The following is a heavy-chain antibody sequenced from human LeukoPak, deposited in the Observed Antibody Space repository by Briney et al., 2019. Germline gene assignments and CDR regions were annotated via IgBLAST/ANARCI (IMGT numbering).Heavy chain of an antibody. V-gene: IGHV1-2*02. CDR3: AGSGSYYYYYGMDV. D-gene: IGHD1-26*01. Sequence: ASVKVSCKASGYTFTGYYMHWVRQAPGQGLEWMGWINPNSGGTNYAQKFQGRVTMTRDTSISTAYMELSRLRSDDTAVYYCAGSGSYYYYYGMDVWGQGTTVIVSS. CDR1: GYTFTGYY. CDR2: INPNSGGT. J-gene: IGHJ6*02.